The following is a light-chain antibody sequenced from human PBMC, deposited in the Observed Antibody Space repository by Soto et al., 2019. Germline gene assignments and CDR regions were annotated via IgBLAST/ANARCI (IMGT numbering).Light chain of an antibody. Sequence: DIQMTQSPSAMSASVGDRVTITCRASQGISNYLAWFQQKPGQGPKRLIYGASNLQSGVPPRFIGSGSETEFTLTISSLQPEDFATYYCLQHNAYPFTFGQGTKLEIK. CDR3: LQHNAYPFT. CDR2: GAS. CDR1: QGISNY. J-gene: IGKJ2*01. V-gene: IGKV1-17*03.